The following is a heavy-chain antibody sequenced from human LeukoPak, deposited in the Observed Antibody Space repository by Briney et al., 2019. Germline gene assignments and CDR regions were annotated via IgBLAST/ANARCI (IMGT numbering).Heavy chain of an antibody. CDR2: INHSGST. J-gene: IGHJ4*02. CDR3: ARIQGRWLANFDY. V-gene: IGHV4-34*01. Sequence: TSETLSLTCTVSGGSISSYYWSWIRQPPGKGLEWIGEINHSGSTNYNPSLKSRVTISVDTSKNQFSLKLSSVTAADTAVYYCARIQGRWLANFDYWGQGTLDTVSS. CDR1: GGSISSYY. D-gene: IGHD6-19*01.